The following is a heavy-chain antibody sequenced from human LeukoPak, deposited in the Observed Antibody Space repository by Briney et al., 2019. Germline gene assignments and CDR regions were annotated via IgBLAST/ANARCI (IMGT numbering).Heavy chain of an antibody. CDR2: IIGSGDET. CDR3: ARDLVGATSTFAY. D-gene: IGHD1-26*01. V-gene: IGHV3-23*01. J-gene: IGHJ4*02. CDR1: GCTFSNYA. Sequence: GGAVRLSCAGSGCTFSNYAMNWVRQAPGKGREWVSGIIGSGDETYFADSVRGRSTISRDNSKNTLYLQMNSLRAEDTALYYCARDLVGATSTFAYWGQGTLVTVSS.